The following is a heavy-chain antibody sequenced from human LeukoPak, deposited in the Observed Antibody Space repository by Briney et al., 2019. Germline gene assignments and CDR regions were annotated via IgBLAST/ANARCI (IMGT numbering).Heavy chain of an antibody. CDR3: ARGPPVYYYYYMDV. CDR1: GFTVSSNY. V-gene: IGHV3-66*02. J-gene: IGHJ6*03. Sequence: GGSLRLSCAASGFTVSSNYMSWVRQAPGKGLEWVSVIYSGGSTYYADSVKGRFTISRDNSKNTLYLQMNSLRAEDTAVYYCARGPPVYYYYYMDVWGKGTTVTVSS. CDR2: IYSGGST.